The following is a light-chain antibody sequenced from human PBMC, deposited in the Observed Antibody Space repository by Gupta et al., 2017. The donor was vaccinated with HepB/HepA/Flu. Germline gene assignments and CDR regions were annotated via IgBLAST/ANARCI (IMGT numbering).Light chain of an antibody. CDR2: ETT. J-gene: IGLJ2*01. CDR1: SSDVGSYNL. V-gene: IGLV2-23*01. Sequence: QSALTQPASVSGSPGQSITISCTGTSSDVGSYNLFSWYQQHPGKAPKLMIYETTKRPSGVSNRFSGSKSGNTASLTISGLQAEDEADYYCCSYAGSSFIFGGGTKLTVL. CDR3: CSYAGSSFI.